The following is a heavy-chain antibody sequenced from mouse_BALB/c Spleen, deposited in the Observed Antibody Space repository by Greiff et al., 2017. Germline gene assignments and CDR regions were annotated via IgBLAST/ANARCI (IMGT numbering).Heavy chain of an antibody. D-gene: IGHD1-1*01. CDR2: ISSGSSTI. Sequence: EVMLVESGGGLVQPGGSRKLSCAASGFTFSSFGMHWVRQAPEKGLEWVAYISSGSSTIYYADTVKGRFTISRDNPKNTLFLQMTSLRSEDTAMYYCARDYYGSRGAMDYWGQGTSVTVSS. J-gene: IGHJ4*01. CDR1: GFTFSSFG. V-gene: IGHV5-17*02. CDR3: ARDYYGSRGAMDY.